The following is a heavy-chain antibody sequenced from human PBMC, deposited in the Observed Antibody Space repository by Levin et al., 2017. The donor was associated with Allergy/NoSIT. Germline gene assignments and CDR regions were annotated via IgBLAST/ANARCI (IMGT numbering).Heavy chain of an antibody. V-gene: IGHV4-30-2*01. CDR3: ARGAIDDYGDFRGRSRPTEGDNWFDP. D-gene: IGHD4-17*01. Sequence: SQTLSLTCAVSGGSISSGGYSWSWIRQPPGKGLEWIGYIYHSGSTYHNPSLKSRVTISVDRSKNQFSLKLSSVTAADTAVCYCARGAIDDYGDFRGRSRPTEGDNWFDPWGQGTLVTVSS. CDR2: IYHSGST. J-gene: IGHJ5*02. CDR1: GGSISSGGYS.